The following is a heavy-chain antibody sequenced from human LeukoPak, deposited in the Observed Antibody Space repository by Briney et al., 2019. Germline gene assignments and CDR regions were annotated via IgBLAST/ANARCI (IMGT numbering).Heavy chain of an antibody. V-gene: IGHV3-48*03. J-gene: IGHJ4*02. CDR2: ISRSGSTI. CDR3: AGDPGRNGHFDY. D-gene: IGHD2-8*01. Sequence: GGSLRLSCVASGFTFSTFEFNWVRQAPGKGLEWVSYISRSGSTIYFADSAKGRFTISRDNAKNSLYLQMNTLRAEDTAVYYCAGDPGRNGHFDYWGQGTLVTVSS. CDR1: GFTFSTFE.